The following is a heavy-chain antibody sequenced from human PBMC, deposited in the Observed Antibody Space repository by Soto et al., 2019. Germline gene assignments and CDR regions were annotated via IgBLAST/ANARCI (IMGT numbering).Heavy chain of an antibody. V-gene: IGHV3-66*01. CDR2: IYGDGRT. D-gene: IGHD6-19*01. CDR3: ARRIAVTGSLYFDS. CDR1: GFTVSSNY. Sequence: EVQLVESGGGLVQPGRSLRLSCAASGFTVSSNYMSWVRQAPGKGLEWVSVIYGDGRTYYADSVKGRFTISRDNSKNTVYLQMNSLRAEDAAVYYCARRIAVTGSLYFDSWGQGTLVTVSS. J-gene: IGHJ4*02.